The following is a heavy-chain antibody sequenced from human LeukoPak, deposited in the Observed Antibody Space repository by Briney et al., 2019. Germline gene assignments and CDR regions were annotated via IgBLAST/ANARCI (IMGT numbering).Heavy chain of an antibody. CDR1: GFTFSSYA. CDR2: ISGRGGST. Sequence: GGSLRLSCAASGFTFSSYAVSWVRQAPGVGLEWVSTISGRGGSTFYADSVKGRFTISRDNSKNRLYLQMNSLRADDTAVYYCAKGYYDILTDYFHNWFNPWGQGTLVIVSS. CDR3: AKGYYDILTDYFHNWFNP. D-gene: IGHD3-9*01. V-gene: IGHV3-23*01. J-gene: IGHJ5*02.